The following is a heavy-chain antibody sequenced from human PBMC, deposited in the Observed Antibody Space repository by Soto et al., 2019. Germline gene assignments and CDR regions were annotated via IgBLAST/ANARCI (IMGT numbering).Heavy chain of an antibody. Sequence: ASVKVSCKSSGFTFTSYAIHWLRQAPGQRPQWMGWINGGSGNTKYSQDVQGGVTFTRDTFATTAYLELSSLRSEDTAVYYCARVPPWGNSAGDYYIQHYDSWGQGTPVTVSS. CDR2: INGGSGNT. CDR3: ARVPPWGNSAGDYYIQHYDS. CDR1: GFTFTSYA. V-gene: IGHV1-3*03. D-gene: IGHD3-10*01. J-gene: IGHJ4*02.